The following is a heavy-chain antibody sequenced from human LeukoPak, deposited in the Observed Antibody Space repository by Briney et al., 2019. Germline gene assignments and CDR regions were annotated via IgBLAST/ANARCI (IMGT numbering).Heavy chain of an antibody. CDR2: INHSGST. CDR3: ARVPTLRITMVRGAWGTFDI. V-gene: IGHV4-34*01. J-gene: IGHJ3*02. Sequence: SETLSLTCTVSGGSISSYYWSWIRQPPGEGLEWIGEINHSGSTDYNPSLKNRVTISVDTSNNQFSLKLSSVTAADTAVYYCARVPTLRITMVRGAWGTFDIWGQGTMVTVSS. CDR1: GGSISSYY. D-gene: IGHD3-10*01.